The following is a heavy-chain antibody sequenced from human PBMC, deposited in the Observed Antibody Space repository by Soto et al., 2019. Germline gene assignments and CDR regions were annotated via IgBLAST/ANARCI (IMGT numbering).Heavy chain of an antibody. CDR1: GGSISSSSYY. D-gene: IGHD2-2*01. Sequence: SETLSLTCTVSGGSISSSSYYWGWIRQPPGKGLEWIGSIYYSGSTYYNPSLKSRVTISIDTSRNQFSLKLSSVTAADTAVYYCARDRCSSTSWEGCWFGPWGQGTLVTVSS. CDR2: IYYSGST. V-gene: IGHV4-39*07. J-gene: IGHJ5*02. CDR3: ARDRCSSTSWEGCWFGP.